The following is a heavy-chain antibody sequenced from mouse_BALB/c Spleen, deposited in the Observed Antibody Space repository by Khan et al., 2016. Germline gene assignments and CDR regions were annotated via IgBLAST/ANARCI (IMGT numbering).Heavy chain of an antibody. CDR3: ARSPYDYDVGFAY. Sequence: VQLQQPGAELVKPGASVKLSCTASGFNIKDTYMHWVKQRPEQGLAWIGRIDPANGNTKYDPKFQGKATITADTSSNTAYLQLSSLTSEDTAVYYCARSPYDYDVGFAYWGQGTLVTVSA. J-gene: IGHJ3*01. CDR2: IDPANGNT. CDR1: GFNIKDTY. D-gene: IGHD2-4*01. V-gene: IGHV14-3*02.